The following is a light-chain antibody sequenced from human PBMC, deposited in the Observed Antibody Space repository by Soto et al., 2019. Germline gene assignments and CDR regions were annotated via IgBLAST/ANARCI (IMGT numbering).Light chain of an antibody. V-gene: IGKV3-11*01. CDR2: DTS. CDR1: QSIAGY. Sequence: EIVLTQSPATLSLSPGERATLSCRASQSIAGYLAWYQKKPGQASRLLIYDTSNRVTGVPARFSGSGSGTDFTLSISSLEPEDFAVYYCQQRSNWPPITFGQGTRLEIK. J-gene: IGKJ5*01. CDR3: QQRSNWPPIT.